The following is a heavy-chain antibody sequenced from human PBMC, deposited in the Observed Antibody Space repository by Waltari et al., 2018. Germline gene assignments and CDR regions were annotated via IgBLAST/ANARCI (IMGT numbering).Heavy chain of an antibody. Sequence: QLQLQESGPGLVKPSETLSLTCTVSGGSISSSSYYWGWIRQPPGKGLEWIGSIYYSGSTYYTPSLKCRVTISLDTSKNQFSLKLSSVTAADTAVYYCASIMVLGVIIAYREMGWGQGTLVTVSS. V-gene: IGHV4-39*01. J-gene: IGHJ4*02. D-gene: IGHD3-10*01. CDR1: GGSISSSSYY. CDR3: ASIMVLGVIIAYREMG. CDR2: IYYSGST.